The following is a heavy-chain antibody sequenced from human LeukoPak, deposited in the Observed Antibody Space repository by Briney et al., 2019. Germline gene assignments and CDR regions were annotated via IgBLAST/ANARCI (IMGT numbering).Heavy chain of an antibody. D-gene: IGHD2-2*01. CDR1: GYTFTGYY. CDR2: INPNSGGT. CDR3: ARFLKDIVVVPAAVYFDY. V-gene: IGHV1-2*02. Sequence: ASVKVSCKASGYTFTGYYMHWVRQAPGQGLEWMGWINPNSGGTNYAQKFQGRVTMTRDTSISTAYMELSRLRSDDTAVYYCARFLKDIVVVPAAVYFDYWGQGTLVTVSS. J-gene: IGHJ4*02.